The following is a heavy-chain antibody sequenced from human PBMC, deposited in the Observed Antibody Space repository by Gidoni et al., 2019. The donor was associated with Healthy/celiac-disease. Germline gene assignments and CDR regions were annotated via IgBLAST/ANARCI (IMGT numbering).Heavy chain of an antibody. V-gene: IGHV4-39*01. J-gene: IGHJ3*02. CDR3: ARPFSSSFEDQEDAFDI. CDR1: GCSISSSSYY. CDR2: IYSSGST. D-gene: IGHD6-13*01. Sequence: QLQLQESAPGLVQPSATLSLTCTVSGCSISSSSYYWGWSRQPPGKGLEWIGSIYSSGSTYYNPALKSRVTISVDTSKNHFALKLSSVTAADTAVYYCARPFSSSFEDQEDAFDIWGQGTMVTVSS.